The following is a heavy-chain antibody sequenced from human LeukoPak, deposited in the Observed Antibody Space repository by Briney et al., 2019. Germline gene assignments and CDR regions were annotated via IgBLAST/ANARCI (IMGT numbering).Heavy chain of an antibody. V-gene: IGHV1-18*01. D-gene: IGHD2-8*01. Sequence: ASVKVSCKASGYTFTSYGISWVRQAPGQGLEWMGWISAYNGNTNYAQKFQGRVTMTTDTSTTTAYMELRSLRSDDTAVYYCAGRLMARLAEDNGLGPWARGPLVPVS. CDR2: ISAYNGNT. CDR3: AGRLMARLAEDNGLGP. J-gene: IGHJ5*02. CDR1: GYTFTSYG.